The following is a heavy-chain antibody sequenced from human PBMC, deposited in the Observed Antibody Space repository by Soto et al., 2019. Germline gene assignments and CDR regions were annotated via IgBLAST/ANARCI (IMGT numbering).Heavy chain of an antibody. CDR2: ISASGGNT. D-gene: IGHD1-1*01. V-gene: IGHV3-23*01. Sequence: EVQLLESGGGLVQPGGSLRLSCAASGFTFINYAMSWFRQAPGEGLECVSVISASGGNTWYAASMKGRFTISRDTSKNTVYLQMNSLRAEDTAVSYCARWRQPALIRQGVDVWGRGSPVTVSS. CDR3: ARWRQPALIRQGVDV. CDR1: GFTFINYA. J-gene: IGHJ6*02.